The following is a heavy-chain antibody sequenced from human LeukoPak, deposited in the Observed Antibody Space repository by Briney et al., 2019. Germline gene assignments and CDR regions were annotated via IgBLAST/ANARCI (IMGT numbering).Heavy chain of an antibody. J-gene: IGHJ3*02. CDR3: AKGIRYQLPFDAFDI. CDR2: IWYDGSNK. CDR1: GFTFSSYG. D-gene: IGHD2-2*01. V-gene: IGHV3-33*03. Sequence: GGSLRLSCAASGFTFSSYGMHWVRQAPGKGLEWVAVIWYDGSNKYYADSVKGRFTISRDNAKNSLYLQMNSLRAEDTALYYCAKGIRYQLPFDAFDIWGQGTMVTVSS.